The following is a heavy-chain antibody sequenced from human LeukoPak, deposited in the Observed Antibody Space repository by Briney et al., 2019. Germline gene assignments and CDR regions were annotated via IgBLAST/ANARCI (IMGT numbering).Heavy chain of an antibody. J-gene: IGHJ6*02. CDR2: INAGGGTT. Sequence: GGSLRLSCAASGFSFRSYAMSWVRQAPGQGLEWVSGINAGGGTTYYADSVKGRFTISRDNSKNTLYLQMNSLRGEDTAVYYCARGYGPWVYYGMDVWGQGTTVTVSS. V-gene: IGHV3-23*01. D-gene: IGHD5-18*01. CDR3: ARGYGPWVYYGMDV. CDR1: GFSFRSYA.